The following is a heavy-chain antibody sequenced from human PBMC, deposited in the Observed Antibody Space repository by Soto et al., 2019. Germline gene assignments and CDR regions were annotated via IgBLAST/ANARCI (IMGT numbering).Heavy chain of an antibody. CDR1: GFTFSSYA. V-gene: IGHV3-30-3*01. D-gene: IGHD3-3*01. J-gene: IGHJ6*02. Sequence: GGSLRLSCAASGFTFSSYAMHWVRQAPGKGLEWVAVISYDGSNKYYADSVKGRFTISRDNSKNTLYLQMNSLRAEDTAVYYCARVGSIFGVVSGGMDVWGQGTTATVSS. CDR3: ARVGSIFGVVSGGMDV. CDR2: ISYDGSNK.